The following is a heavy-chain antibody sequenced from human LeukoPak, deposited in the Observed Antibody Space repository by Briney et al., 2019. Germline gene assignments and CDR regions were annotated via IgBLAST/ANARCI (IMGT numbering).Heavy chain of an antibody. V-gene: IGHV3-30*03. J-gene: IGHJ6*02. CDR3: AREGYYSGLDV. CDR1: GFTFSSYS. CDR2: ISYDGSNK. Sequence: GGSLRLSCAASGFTFSSYSMNWVRQAPGKGLEWVAVISYDGSNKYYADSVKGRFTISRDNSKNTLYLQMNSLRAEDTAVYYCAREGYYSGLDVWGQGTTVTVSS.